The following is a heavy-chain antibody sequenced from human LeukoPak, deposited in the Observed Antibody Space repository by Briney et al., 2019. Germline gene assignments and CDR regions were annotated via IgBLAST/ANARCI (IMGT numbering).Heavy chain of an antibody. CDR3: ARVAYYYDSAGKSLKFFYGMDV. V-gene: IGHV3-30*03. CDR1: GFTFSSYG. Sequence: GRSLRLSCAASGFTFSSYGMHWVRQAPGKGLEWVAVISYDGSNKYYADSVKGRFTISRDNSKNTLYLQMSSLRSEDTAVYYRARVAYYYDSAGKSLKFFYGMDVWGQGTTVTVSS. CDR2: ISYDGSNK. J-gene: IGHJ6*02. D-gene: IGHD3-22*01.